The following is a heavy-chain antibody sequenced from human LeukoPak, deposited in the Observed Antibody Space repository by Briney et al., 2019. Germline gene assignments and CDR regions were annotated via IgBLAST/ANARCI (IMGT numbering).Heavy chain of an antibody. CDR1: GYSLTSYA. V-gene: IGHV7-4-1*02. D-gene: IGHD3-10*01. CDR3: ARDTGDFWYFDL. CDR2: INTNTGNP. Sequence: ASVKVSCKASGYSLTSYAMNWLRQAPGQGLEWIGWINTNTGNPTYAQGFPGRFVFSLDTSVSTAYVQITSLKAEDTAVYYCARDTGDFWYFDLWGRGTLVTVSS. J-gene: IGHJ2*01.